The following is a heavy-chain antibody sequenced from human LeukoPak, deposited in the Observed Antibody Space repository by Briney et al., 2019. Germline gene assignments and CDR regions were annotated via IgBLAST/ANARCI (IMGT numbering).Heavy chain of an antibody. J-gene: IGHJ6*02. CDR1: GYTFTSYG. D-gene: IGHD2-2*01. V-gene: IGHV1-18*01. Sequence: ASVKVSCKASGYTFTSYGISWVRQAPGQGLEWMGWISAYNGNTNYAQKLQGRVTMTTDPSTSTAYMELRSLRSDNTAVYYCARDGYCSSTSCYSDYYYYYGMDVWGQGTTVTVSS. CDR2: ISAYNGNT. CDR3: ARDGYCSSTSCYSDYYYYYGMDV.